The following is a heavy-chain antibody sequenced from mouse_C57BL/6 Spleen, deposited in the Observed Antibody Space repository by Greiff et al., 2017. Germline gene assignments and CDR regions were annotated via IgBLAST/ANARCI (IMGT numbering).Heavy chain of an antibody. J-gene: IGHJ2*01. Sequence: VQLQQPGAELVKPGASVKLSCKASGYTFTSYWMHWVKQRPGRGLERIGRIDPKSGGTKYNEKFKSKATLTVDKPSSTAYMQLSSLTSEDSAVYYCARRGFDYWGQGTTLTVSS. CDR3: ARRGFDY. CDR1: GYTFTSYW. V-gene: IGHV1-72*01. CDR2: IDPKSGGT.